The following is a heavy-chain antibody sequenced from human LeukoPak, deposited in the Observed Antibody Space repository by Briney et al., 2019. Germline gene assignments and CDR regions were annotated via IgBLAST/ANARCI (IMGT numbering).Heavy chain of an antibody. V-gene: IGHV1-24*01. CDR1: GYTLTELS. CDR2: FDPEDGET. CDR3: ATPPVLRFLEWFRYFDY. D-gene: IGHD3-3*01. J-gene: IGHJ4*02. Sequence: ASVKVSCKVSGYTLTELSMYWVRQAPGKGLEWMGGFDPEDGETIYAQKFQGRVTMTEDTSTDTAYMELSSLRSEDTAVYYCATPPVLRFLEWFRYFDYWGQGTLVTVSS.